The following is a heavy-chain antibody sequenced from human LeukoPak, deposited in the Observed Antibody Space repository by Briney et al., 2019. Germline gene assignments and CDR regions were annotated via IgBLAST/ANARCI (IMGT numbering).Heavy chain of an antibody. CDR3: ASLYFYGSGSFPNY. D-gene: IGHD3-10*01. V-gene: IGHV4-39*01. J-gene: IGHJ4*02. CDR2: IHDSGST. Sequence: SETLSLTCAVSGGSISTRYYYWGWIRQPPGKGLEWIGTIHDSGSTYYSPSLKSQVTITVDTSNNQFSLKLSSVTAGDTAVYYCASLYFYGSGSFPNYWGQGILVTVST. CDR1: GGSISTRYYY.